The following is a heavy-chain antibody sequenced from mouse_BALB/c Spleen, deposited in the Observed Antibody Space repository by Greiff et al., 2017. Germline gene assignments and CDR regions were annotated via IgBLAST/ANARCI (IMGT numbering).Heavy chain of an antibody. CDR1: GYTFSSYW. CDR2: IFPGSGST. J-gene: IGHJ3*01. V-gene: IGHV1-9*01. D-gene: IGHD1-1*01. CDR3: ARGDYYGSSYDAY. Sequence: QVQLQQSGAELMKPGASVKISCKATGYTFSSYWIEWVKQRPGHGLEWIGEIFPGSGSTNYNEKFKGKATFTADTSSNTAYMQLSSLTSEDSAVYYCARGDYYGSSYDAYWGQGTLVTVSA.